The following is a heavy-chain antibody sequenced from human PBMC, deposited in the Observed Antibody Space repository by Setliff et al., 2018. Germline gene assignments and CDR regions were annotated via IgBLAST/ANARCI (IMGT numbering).Heavy chain of an antibody. J-gene: IGHJ5*02. V-gene: IGHV1-2*06. CDR3: ARSNYDILTRNWFDP. CDR1: GYTFAGYY. Sequence: ASVKVSCKASGYTFAGYYMHWVRQAPGQGLEWMGRINPNSGGTNYAQKFQGRVTMTRDTSISTAYMELSRLRSDDTAVYYCARSNYDILTRNWFDPWGQGTLVTVSS. CDR2: INPNSGGT. D-gene: IGHD3-9*01.